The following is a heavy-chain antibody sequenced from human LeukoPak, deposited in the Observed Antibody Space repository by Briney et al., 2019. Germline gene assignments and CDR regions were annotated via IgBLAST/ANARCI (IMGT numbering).Heavy chain of an antibody. J-gene: IGHJ6*02. Sequence: GGSLRLSCAASGFXFTNYAINWVRQAPGKELEWVGFIRSITYGGTTEYAASVKGRFTVSRDDSRSIAYLQMNSLKTEDTAVYYCTKTTYPVLDYYGMDVWGQGTTVTVSS. D-gene: IGHD2/OR15-2a*01. CDR3: TKTTYPVLDYYGMDV. CDR1: GFXFTNYA. V-gene: IGHV3-49*04. CDR2: IRSITYGGTT.